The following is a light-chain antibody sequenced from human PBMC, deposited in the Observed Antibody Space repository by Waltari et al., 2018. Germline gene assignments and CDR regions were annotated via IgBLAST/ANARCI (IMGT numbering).Light chain of an antibody. CDR1: SRHSNYA. CDR2: LNSDGSH. V-gene: IGLV4-69*01. J-gene: IGLJ2*01. CDR3: QTWDTDNHVV. Sequence: QLVLTQSPSASASLGASVKLTCPLSSRHSNYAIAGHQQQPKKGPRYLMKLNSDGSHTRGDGIPDRFSGSSSGAERFLTISRLQSEDEADYYCQTWDTDNHVVFGGGTKLIVL.